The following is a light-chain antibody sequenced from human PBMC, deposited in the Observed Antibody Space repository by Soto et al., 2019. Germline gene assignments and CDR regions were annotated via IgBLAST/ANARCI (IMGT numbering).Light chain of an antibody. Sequence: AIQLTQSPSSLSASVGDRVTITCRASQGISSALAWYQQKPGKSPNLLIYDVSSLESGVPSRFSGSGSGTDFTLTISSLQPEYFATYYCQQFNTYPALTFGGGTKVEIK. CDR2: DVS. CDR3: QQFNTYPALT. V-gene: IGKV1-13*02. J-gene: IGKJ4*01. CDR1: QGISSA.